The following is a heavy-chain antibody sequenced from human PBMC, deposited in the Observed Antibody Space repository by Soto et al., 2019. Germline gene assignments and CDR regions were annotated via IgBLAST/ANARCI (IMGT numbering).Heavy chain of an antibody. J-gene: IGHJ3*02. Sequence: QITLKESGPTLVKPTQTLTLTCTFSGFSLSTSGVGVGWIRQPPGKALEWLALIYWDDDKRYSPSLKSRLTITKXSSXNXVVLTMTNMDPVDTATYYCAHQYGSGSYGPRGAFDIWGQGTMVTVSS. D-gene: IGHD3-10*01. V-gene: IGHV2-5*02. CDR1: GFSLSTSGVG. CDR3: AHQYGSGSYGPRGAFDI. CDR2: IYWDDDK.